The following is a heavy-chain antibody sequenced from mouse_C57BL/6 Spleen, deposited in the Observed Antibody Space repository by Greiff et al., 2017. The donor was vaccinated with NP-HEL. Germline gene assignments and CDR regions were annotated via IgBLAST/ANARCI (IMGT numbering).Heavy chain of an antibody. D-gene: IGHD1-1*01. V-gene: IGHV5-4*01. CDR1: GFTFSSYA. J-gene: IGHJ4*01. CDR3: ARDGGKTTGNY. Sequence: EVKLVESGGGLVKPGGSLKLSCAASGFTFSSYAMSWVRQTPEKRLEWVATISDGGSYTYYPDNVKGRFTISRDNAKNNLYLQMSHLKSEDTAMYYCARDGGKTTGNYWGQGTSVTVSS. CDR2: ISDGGSYT.